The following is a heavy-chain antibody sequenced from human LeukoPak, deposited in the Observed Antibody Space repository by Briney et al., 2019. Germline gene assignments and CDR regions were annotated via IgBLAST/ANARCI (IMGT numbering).Heavy chain of an antibody. CDR3: ANHDSSAWYGY. V-gene: IGHV3-23*01. CDR2: ISGRGGST. Sequence: GGSLRLSCAASGFTFSSYAMSWVSQAPGKGLEWVSAISGRGGSTYYADSVKGRFTISRDNSKNTLYLQMNSLRAEDTAVYYCANHDSSAWYGYWGQGTLVTVSS. CDR1: GFTFSSYA. D-gene: IGHD6-19*01. J-gene: IGHJ4*02.